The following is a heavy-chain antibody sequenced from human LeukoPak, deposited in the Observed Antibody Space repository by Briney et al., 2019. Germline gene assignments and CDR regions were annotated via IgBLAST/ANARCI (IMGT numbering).Heavy chain of an antibody. D-gene: IGHD3-10*01. V-gene: IGHV1-18*01. J-gene: IGHJ4*02. CDR3: ARDLYTMVRGVIDY. CDR2: ISAYNGNT. CDR1: GYTFTSYG. Sequence: ASVKVSCKASGYTFTSYGISWVRQAPGQGLEWMGWISAYNGNTNYAQKLQGRVTTTTDTSTSAAYMELRSLRSDDTAVYYCARDLYTMVRGVIDYWGQGTLVTVSS.